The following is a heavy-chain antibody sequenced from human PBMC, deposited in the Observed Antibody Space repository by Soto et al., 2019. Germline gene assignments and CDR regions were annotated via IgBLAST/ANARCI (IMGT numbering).Heavy chain of an antibody. CDR2: ISHSGSTI. V-gene: IGHV3-11*01. J-gene: IGHJ6*02. Sequence: PGGSLRLSCAASGFTFNDWYMTWIRQAPGKGLEWISYISHSGSTIYYSDSVKGRFTISRDNAENSLYLQMDSLTAEDTAVYYCARDYNFWSGYKGMDVWGQGTTVTVSS. CDR1: GFTFNDWY. CDR3: ARDYNFWSGYKGMDV. D-gene: IGHD3-3*01.